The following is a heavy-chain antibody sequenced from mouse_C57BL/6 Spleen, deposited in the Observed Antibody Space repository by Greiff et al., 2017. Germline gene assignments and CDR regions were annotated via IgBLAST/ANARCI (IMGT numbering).Heavy chain of an antibody. CDR1: GFTFSSYA. CDR2: ISDGGSYT. D-gene: IGHD2-5*01. CDR3: ARGNYSNYFDY. V-gene: IGHV5-4*01. J-gene: IGHJ2*01. Sequence: DVQLVESGGGLVKPGGSLKLSCAASGFTFSSYAMSWVRQTPEKRLEWVATISDGGSYTYYPDNVKGRFTISRDNAKNNLYLQMSHLKSEDTAMYYCARGNYSNYFDYWGQGTTLTVSS.